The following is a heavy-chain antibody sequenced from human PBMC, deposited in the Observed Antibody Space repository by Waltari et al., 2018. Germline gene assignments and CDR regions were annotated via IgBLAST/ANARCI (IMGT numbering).Heavy chain of an antibody. CDR1: GYIFSNYG. J-gene: IGHJ4*02. CDR3: ARDDVDSSNFGGF. CDR2: IYPYNGNT. Sequence: QLVQSGAEVKKPGASVKVSCKDSGYIFSNYGIPWVRKAPGQGLEWMGWIYPYNGNTKYEQNFQGRVTMTTDTSTATAYMEIRSLRSDDTAIYYCARDDVDSSNFGGFWGQGTQVTVSS. D-gene: IGHD3-16*01. V-gene: IGHV1-18*01.